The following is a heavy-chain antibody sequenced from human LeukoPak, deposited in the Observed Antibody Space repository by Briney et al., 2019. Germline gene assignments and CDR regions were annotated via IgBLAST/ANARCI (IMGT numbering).Heavy chain of an antibody. CDR3: AKDSVPAATSLFDY. CDR1: GFTVSTNY. Sequence: GGSLRLPCAASGFTVSTNYMSWVRQAPGKGLEWVSVIYSGGSTYYADSVKGRFTISRDNSKNTLYLQMNSLRAEDTAVYYCAKDSVPAATSLFDYWGQGTLVTVSS. CDR2: IYSGGST. J-gene: IGHJ4*02. V-gene: IGHV3-53*05. D-gene: IGHD2-2*01.